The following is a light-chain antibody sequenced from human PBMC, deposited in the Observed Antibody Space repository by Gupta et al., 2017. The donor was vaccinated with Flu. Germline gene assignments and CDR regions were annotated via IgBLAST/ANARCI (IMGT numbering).Light chain of an antibody. J-gene: IGKJ2*01. V-gene: IGKV3-15*01. Sequence: EIVMTQSPGTLSVSAGESVTFSCRASQTVNSNLAWYQQKVGQPPRLLIYGAVGRAAGVPDRFRGSGSGTELTLTISSLQSDDVAVYHCLQDHKWPPTFGQGTKLEIK. CDR1: QTVNSN. CDR3: LQDHKWPPT. CDR2: GAV.